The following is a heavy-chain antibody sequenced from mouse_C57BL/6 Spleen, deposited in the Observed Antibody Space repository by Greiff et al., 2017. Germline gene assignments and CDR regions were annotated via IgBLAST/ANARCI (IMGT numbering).Heavy chain of an antibody. D-gene: IGHD1-1*01. J-gene: IGHJ4*01. Sequence: QVPLQQSGPELVKPGASVKISCKSTGYAFSSSWMNWVKQRPGTGLEGIGRTYPGDGDTNYNGKFKGKTTLTADKSSSTAYMQLSSLTSEDAAVTVGAEVTTVNYAMDYWGQGTSVTVSS. CDR3: AEVTTVNYAMDY. CDR2: TYPGDGDT. CDR1: GYAFSSSW. V-gene: IGHV1-82*01.